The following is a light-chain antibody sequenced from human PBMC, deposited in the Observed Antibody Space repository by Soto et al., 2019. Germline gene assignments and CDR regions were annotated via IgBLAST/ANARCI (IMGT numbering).Light chain of an antibody. CDR2: GAS. Sequence: EIVLTQSPDTLSLSPGERATLSCRASQSVSSIYLAWYQQKPGQAPRLLIHGASSRATGIPDRFSGSGSGTDFTLTISRLEPEDFGVYYCQQYGSSQYTFSQGTKLEIK. V-gene: IGKV3-20*01. CDR1: QSVSSIY. J-gene: IGKJ2*01. CDR3: QQYGSSQYT.